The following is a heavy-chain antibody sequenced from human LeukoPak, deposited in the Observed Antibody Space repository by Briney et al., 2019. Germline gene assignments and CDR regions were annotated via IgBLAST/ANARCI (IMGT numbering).Heavy chain of an antibody. CDR2: IYSGGST. Sequence: PGGSLRLSCAASGFTVSSNYMNWVRQAPGKGLEWVSTIYSGGSTYYADSVKGRFTISRDNSKNTLYLQMNSLRAEDTAVYYCARDPRAYCSGGSCYTNWFDPWGQGTLVTVSS. CDR3: ARDPRAYCSGGSCYTNWFDP. CDR1: GFTVSSNY. D-gene: IGHD2-15*01. V-gene: IGHV3-53*01. J-gene: IGHJ5*02.